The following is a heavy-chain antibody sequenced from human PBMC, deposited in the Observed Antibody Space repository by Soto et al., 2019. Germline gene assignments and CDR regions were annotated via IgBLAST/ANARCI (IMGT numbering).Heavy chain of an antibody. CDR3: ARENYYDSSGPAVDAFDI. J-gene: IGHJ3*02. D-gene: IGHD3-22*01. V-gene: IGHV5-51*01. CDR2: IYPGDSDT. Sequence: GESLKISCKGSVYSFTSYWIGWVRQMPGKGLEWMGIIYPGDSDTRYSPSFQGQVTISADKSISTAYLQWSSLKASDTAMYYCARENYYDSSGPAVDAFDIWGQGTMVTVSS. CDR1: VYSFTSYW.